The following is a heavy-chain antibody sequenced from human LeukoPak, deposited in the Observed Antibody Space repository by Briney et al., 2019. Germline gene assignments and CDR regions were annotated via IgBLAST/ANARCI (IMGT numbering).Heavy chain of an antibody. CDR1: GFTFSKDD. J-gene: IGHJ4*01. V-gene: IGHV3-13*01. Sequence: GGSLRLSCAASGFTFSKDDFHWVRQAPGKGLEWVAAIGVTGDTYYADSVKGRFTSSREDAANSLYLQMRSLGAGDTALYYCTTEYCGSGASRPGSSYYDYWGHGALVTVSS. CDR3: TTEYCGSGASRPGSSYYDY. CDR2: IGVTGDT. D-gene: IGHD2-21*01.